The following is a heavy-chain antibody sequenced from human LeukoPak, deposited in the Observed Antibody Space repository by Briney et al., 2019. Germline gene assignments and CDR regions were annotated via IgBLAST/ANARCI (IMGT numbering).Heavy chain of an antibody. CDR1: GLTFSIYA. J-gene: IGHJ4*02. D-gene: IGHD2-15*01. Sequence: GGSLRLSCVASGLTFSIYAMSWVRQAPGKGLEWVSTISVSGGSTYYADSVKGRFTISRDNSKNTLYLQMNSLRAEDTAVYYCAPYCSGGSCYRYWGQGTLVTVSS. CDR2: ISVSGGST. CDR3: APYCSGGSCYRY. V-gene: IGHV3-23*01.